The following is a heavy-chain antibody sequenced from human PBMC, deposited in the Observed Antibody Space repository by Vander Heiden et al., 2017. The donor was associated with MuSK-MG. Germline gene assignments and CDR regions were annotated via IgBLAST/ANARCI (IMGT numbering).Heavy chain of an antibody. J-gene: IGHJ4*02. CDR1: GFTFNNAW. V-gene: IGHV3-15*01. CDR3: VTQYFDY. CDR2: IKSKTDGGTT. Sequence: EMQLVESGRGLVKPGGSLRLSCAASGFTFNNAWMNWVRQAQGKGLEWVGHIKSKTDGGTTDYAAPVKGRFTISRDDSKNTLYLQMSSLKTEDTAVYYAVTQYFDYWGQGTLVTVSS. D-gene: IGHD6-19*01.